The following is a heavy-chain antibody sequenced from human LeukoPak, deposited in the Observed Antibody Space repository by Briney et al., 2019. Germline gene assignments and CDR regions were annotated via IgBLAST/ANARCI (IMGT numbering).Heavy chain of an antibody. CDR3: ASRDKGYYYGMDV. Sequence: GSLSLSFAASGFPVSSNYMSWVRQAPGKGLEWVSLIYSGGSTYYVDSVKGRFTISRDNSKNTLYLQMNSLRAEDTAVYYCASRDKGYYYGMDVWGQGTTVTVSS. V-gene: IGHV3-66*01. D-gene: IGHD5-24*01. CDR1: GFPVSSNY. CDR2: IYSGGST. J-gene: IGHJ6*02.